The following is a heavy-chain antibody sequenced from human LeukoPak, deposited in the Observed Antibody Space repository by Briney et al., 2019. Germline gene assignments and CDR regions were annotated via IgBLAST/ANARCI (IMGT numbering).Heavy chain of an antibody. Sequence: GGSLRLSCAASGFTFSSYWMSWVRQAPGKGLEWVANIKKDGSEKYYVDSVKGRFTISRDNAKSSLYLQMNSLRAEDTAVYYCARRDCSSTSCYRREDDAFDIWGQGTMVTVSS. J-gene: IGHJ3*02. CDR2: IKKDGSEK. CDR3: ARRDCSSTSCYRREDDAFDI. D-gene: IGHD2-2*01. V-gene: IGHV3-7*01. CDR1: GFTFSSYW.